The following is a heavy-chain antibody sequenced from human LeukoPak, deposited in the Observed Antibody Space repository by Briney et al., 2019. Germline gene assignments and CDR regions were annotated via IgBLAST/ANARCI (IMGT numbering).Heavy chain of an antibody. CDR1: RGTFSSYA. J-gene: IGHJ6*04. D-gene: IGHD4-17*01. CDR2: IIPIFGTA. Sequence: SVKVSCKAPRGTFSSYAISWVRQAPGQGREWMGGIIPIFGTANYAQKFQGRVTITADESTSTAYMELSSLRSEDTAVYYCARDPLNDYGDYYGMDVWGRGTTVTVSS. CDR3: ARDPLNDYGDYYGMDV. V-gene: IGHV1-69*13.